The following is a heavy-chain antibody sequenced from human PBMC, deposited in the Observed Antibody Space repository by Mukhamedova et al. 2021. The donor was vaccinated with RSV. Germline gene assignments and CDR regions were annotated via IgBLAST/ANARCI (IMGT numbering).Heavy chain of an antibody. J-gene: IGHJ3*02. Sequence: FTISRDNSKNTLYLQMNSLRAEDTAVYYCASYSSGWYGDIWGQGTMVTVSS. D-gene: IGHD6-19*01. V-gene: IGHV3-30*01. CDR3: ASYSSGWYGDI.